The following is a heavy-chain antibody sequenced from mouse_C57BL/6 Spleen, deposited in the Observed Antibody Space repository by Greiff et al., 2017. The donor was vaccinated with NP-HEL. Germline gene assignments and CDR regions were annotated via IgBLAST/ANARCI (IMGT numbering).Heavy chain of an antibody. V-gene: IGHV5-17*01. Sequence: EVNVVESGGGLVKPGGSLKLSCAASGFTFSDYGMHWVRQAPEKGLEWVAFISSGSSTIYYADTVKGRFTISRDNAKNTLFLQITSLRSEDAAMYYCARRGYYGYFDYWGQGTTLTVSS. CDR1: GFTFSDYG. CDR2: ISSGSSTI. J-gene: IGHJ2*01. D-gene: IGHD1-1*01. CDR3: ARRGYYGYFDY.